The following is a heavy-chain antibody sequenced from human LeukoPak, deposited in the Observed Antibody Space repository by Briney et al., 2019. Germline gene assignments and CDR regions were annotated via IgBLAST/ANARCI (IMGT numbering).Heavy chain of an antibody. CDR1: GFAFSNNY. Sequence: PGGSLRLSRAASGFAFSNNYMTWVRQAPGKGLEWVSVIYKDGSTYYADSVKGRFTISRDNSKNTVYLQMNSLRAEDTAVYYCAADGDYYDSSGYYQIDYWGQGTLVTVSS. CDR2: IYKDGST. V-gene: IGHV3-53*01. D-gene: IGHD3-22*01. CDR3: AADGDYYDSSGYYQIDY. J-gene: IGHJ4*02.